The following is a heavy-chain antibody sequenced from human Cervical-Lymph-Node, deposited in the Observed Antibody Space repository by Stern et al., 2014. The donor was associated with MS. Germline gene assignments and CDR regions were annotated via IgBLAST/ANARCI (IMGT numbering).Heavy chain of an antibody. D-gene: IGHD3/OR15-3a*01. Sequence: EVQLVESGAERKKPGESLKISCQASGYIFSDHWIGWVRQMPGKGLEWMGIVYGGDSDTRYSPSFRGQVTMSADKSISTAFLQWSSLKASDTATYYCARMDTQAYDAFDTWGQGTMVLVSS. J-gene: IGHJ3*02. CDR3: ARMDTQAYDAFDT. CDR1: GYIFSDHW. CDR2: VYGGDSDT. V-gene: IGHV5-51*03.